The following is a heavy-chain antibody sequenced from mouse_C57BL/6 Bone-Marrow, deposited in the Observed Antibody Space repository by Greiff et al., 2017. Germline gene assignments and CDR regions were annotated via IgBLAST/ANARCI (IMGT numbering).Heavy chain of an antibody. Sequence: VKLQQPGAELVKPGASVKLSCKASGYTFTSYWMQWVKQRPGQGLEWIGGIDPSDSYTNYNQKFKGKATLTVDTSSSTAYMQLSSLTSEDSAVYYCAREGYSNYGYWYFDVWGTGTTVTVSS. J-gene: IGHJ1*03. CDR1: GYTFTSYW. V-gene: IGHV1-50*01. D-gene: IGHD2-5*01. CDR3: AREGYSNYGYWYFDV. CDR2: IDPSDSYT.